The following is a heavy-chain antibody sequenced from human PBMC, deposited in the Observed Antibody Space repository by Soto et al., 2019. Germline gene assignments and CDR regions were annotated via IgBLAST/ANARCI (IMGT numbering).Heavy chain of an antibody. V-gene: IGHV1-24*01. J-gene: IGHJ5*02. Sequence: QVQLVQSGAEVKRPGASVKVSCKVSGDSLTDLSIHWVRQAPGKGLEYMGGFDPEDGEAMYAQNFQGRVTMTEDTSTDTSYKELTSLTSDDTAVYYCAVPYSGTYYGYLDPWGQGTLVTVSA. D-gene: IGHD1-26*01. CDR2: FDPEDGEA. CDR1: GDSLTDLS. CDR3: AVPYSGTYYGYLDP.